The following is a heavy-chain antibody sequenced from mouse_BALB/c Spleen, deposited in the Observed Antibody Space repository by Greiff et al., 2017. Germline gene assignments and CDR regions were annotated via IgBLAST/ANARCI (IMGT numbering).Heavy chain of an antibody. CDR2: IYPGDGDT. D-gene: IGHD2-1*01. V-gene: IGHV1-82*01. J-gene: IGHJ3*01. CDR3: ANYGNYDGWFAY. Sequence: QVQLKESGPELVKPGASVKISCKASGYAFSSSWMNWVKQRPGQGLEWIGRIYPGDGDTNYNGKFKGKATLTADKSSSTAYMQLSSLTSVDSAVYFCANYGNYDGWFAYWGQGTLVTVSA. CDR1: GYAFSSSW.